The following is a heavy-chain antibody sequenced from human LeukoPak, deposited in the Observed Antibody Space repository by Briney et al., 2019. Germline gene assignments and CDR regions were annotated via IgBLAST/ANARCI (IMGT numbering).Heavy chain of an antibody. CDR3: ARDGGLRYCSGGSCYSPFDY. V-gene: IGHV3-33*01. CDR1: RFTFSSYG. D-gene: IGHD2-15*01. J-gene: IGHJ4*02. CDR2: IWYDGSNK. Sequence: GGSLRLSCAASRFTFSSYGMHWVRQAPGKGLEWVAVIWYDGSNKYYADSVKGRFTISRDNSKNTLYLQMNSLRAEDTAVYYCARDGGLRYCSGGSCYSPFDYWGQGTLVTVSS.